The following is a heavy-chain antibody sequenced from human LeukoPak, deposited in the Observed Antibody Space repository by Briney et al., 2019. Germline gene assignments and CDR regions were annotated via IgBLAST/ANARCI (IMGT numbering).Heavy chain of an antibody. CDR2: ISSSSSTI. CDR3: ARDGYRQVKTLYYYYMDV. J-gene: IGHJ6*03. V-gene: IGHV3-48*01. CDR1: GFTFSSYS. Sequence: PGGSLRLSCAASGFTFSSYSMNWVRQAPGKGLEWVSYISSSSSTIYYADSVKGRFTISRDNAKNSLYLQMNSLRAEDTAVYYCARDGYRQVKTLYYYYMDVWGKGTTVTVSS. D-gene: IGHD5-18*01.